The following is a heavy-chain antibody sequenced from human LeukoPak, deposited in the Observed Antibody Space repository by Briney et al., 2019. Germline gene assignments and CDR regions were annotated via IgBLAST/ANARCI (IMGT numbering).Heavy chain of an antibody. D-gene: IGHD5-18*01. CDR3: ARVKRGYSYPMDV. V-gene: IGHV3-7*03. J-gene: IGHJ6*03. Sequence: PGGSLRLSCAASGFTFSSYWMSWVRQAPGKGLEWVANIKQDGSEKYYVDSVKGRFTISRDNSKNTLYLQMNSLRAEDTAVYYCARVKRGYSYPMDVWGKGTTVTISS. CDR2: IKQDGSEK. CDR1: GFTFSSYW.